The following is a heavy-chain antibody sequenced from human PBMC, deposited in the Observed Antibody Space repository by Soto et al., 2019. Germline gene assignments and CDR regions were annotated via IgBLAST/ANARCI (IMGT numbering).Heavy chain of an antibody. J-gene: IGHJ3*01. D-gene: IGHD5-12*01. CDR2: IIPVLGVA. V-gene: IGHV1-69*02. CDR3: RWLINGDSDVSDF. Sequence: QVQLVQSGAEVRKPGSSVKVSCKASGVTFSSYTISWVRQAPGQGLEWMGRIIPVLGVANYAPKFQGRLTIIADEPTXXXXXXXXXXXXXDXAMXYXRWLINGDSDVSDFWGQGTFITVSS. CDR1: GVTFSSYT.